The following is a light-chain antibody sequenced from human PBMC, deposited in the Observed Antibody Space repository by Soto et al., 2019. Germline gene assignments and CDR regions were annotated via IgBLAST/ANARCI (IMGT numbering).Light chain of an antibody. Sequence: DIQMTQSPSSLSASVGDRVTMSCRASQGISNYLAWYQQKPGKVPKLLIYAASILYSGVPSRFSGSGSGTDFTLTISSLQPEDVASYYCQTHNSAPTWTFGQGTKVEIK. CDR3: QTHNSAPTWT. V-gene: IGKV1-27*01. CDR2: AAS. J-gene: IGKJ1*01. CDR1: QGISNY.